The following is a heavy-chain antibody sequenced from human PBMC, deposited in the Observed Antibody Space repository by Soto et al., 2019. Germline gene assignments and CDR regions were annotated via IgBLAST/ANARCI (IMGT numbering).Heavy chain of an antibody. V-gene: IGHV1-69*12. CDR3: ATGSFTSTGGRIGYHYNALDV. CDR1: GGTFSSHS. Sequence: QVQLVQSGAEVKKPGSSEKVSCKSSGGTFSSHSINWVRQAPGQGLEWMGGIIPIFGPANFAKKFQGRVTITADESTTTAYMELSSLTSEDTAVYYCATGSFTSTGGRIGYHYNALDVWGQGTTVTVSS. J-gene: IGHJ6*02. D-gene: IGHD1-1*01. CDR2: IIPIFGPA.